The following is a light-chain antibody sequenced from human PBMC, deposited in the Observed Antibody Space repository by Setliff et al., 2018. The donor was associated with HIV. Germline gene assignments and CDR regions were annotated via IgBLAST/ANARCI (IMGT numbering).Light chain of an antibody. CDR2: EVT. J-gene: IGLJ1*01. V-gene: IGLV2-14*01. CDR3: SSYTSSDTYV. Sequence: QSALTQPASVSGSPGQSITMSCTGTSSDVGGYNYVSWYQHHPGKAPKLMIYEVTNRPSGVSNRFSGSKSGNTASLTISGLQAEDEGDYYCSSYTSSDTYVFGTGTKVTVL. CDR1: SSDVGGYNY.